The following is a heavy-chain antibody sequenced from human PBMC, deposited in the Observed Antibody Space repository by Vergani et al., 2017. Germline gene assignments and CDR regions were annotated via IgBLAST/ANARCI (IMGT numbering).Heavy chain of an antibody. CDR2: ISSNGGSA. Sequence: EVQLVESGGGLVQPGGSLRLSCSASGFTFSSYAMHWVRQAPGKGLEYVSAISSNGGSASYADSVKGIFTISRDNSKNTLYLQMSSLKAEDTAVYYCVKDFLLWFGELFPEVLDYWGQGTLVTVSS. D-gene: IGHD3-10*01. CDR1: GFTFSSYA. CDR3: VKDFLLWFGELFPEVLDY. V-gene: IGHV3-64D*06. J-gene: IGHJ4*02.